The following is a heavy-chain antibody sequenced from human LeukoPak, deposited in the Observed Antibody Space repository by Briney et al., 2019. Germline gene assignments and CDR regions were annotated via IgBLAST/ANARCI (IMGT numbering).Heavy chain of an antibody. CDR2: ISTSSSYI. D-gene: IGHD6-13*01. Sequence: PGGSLRLSCAASGFTFSSYTVNWVRQAPGKGLEWVSCISTSSSYIYYSDSVKGRFTISRDNSKNTLYLQMNSLRAEDTAVYYCAKSGYSSSWSNAAVYNWFDPWGQGTLVTVSS. V-gene: IGHV3-21*04. CDR1: GFTFSSYT. CDR3: AKSGYSSSWSNAAVYNWFDP. J-gene: IGHJ5*02.